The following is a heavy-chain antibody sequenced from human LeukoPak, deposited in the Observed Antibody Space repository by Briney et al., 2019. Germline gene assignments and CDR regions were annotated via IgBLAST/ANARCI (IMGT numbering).Heavy chain of an antibody. CDR3: AREQGANAFDI. J-gene: IGHJ3*02. CDR2: IYYSGST. CDR1: GGSISSYY. D-gene: IGHD3-16*01. Sequence: SETLSLTSTVSGGSISSYYWSWIRQPPGKGLEWIGYIYYSGSTNYNPSLKSRVTISVDTSKNQFSLKLSSVTAADTAVYYCAREQGANAFDIWGQGTMVTVSS. V-gene: IGHV4-59*01.